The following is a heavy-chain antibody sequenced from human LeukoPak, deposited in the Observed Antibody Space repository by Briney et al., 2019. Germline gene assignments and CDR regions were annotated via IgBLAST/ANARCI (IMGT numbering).Heavy chain of an antibody. CDR3: ARYSSSWYGVDD. Sequence: PSETLSLTCTVSGGSISSYYWSWIRQPPGKGLEWIGYIYYSGSTNYNPSLKSRVTISVDTSKNQFSLKLSSVTAADTAVYYCARYSSSWYGVDDWGQGTLVTVSS. J-gene: IGHJ4*02. CDR2: IYYSGST. V-gene: IGHV4-59*01. CDR1: GGSISSYY. D-gene: IGHD6-13*01.